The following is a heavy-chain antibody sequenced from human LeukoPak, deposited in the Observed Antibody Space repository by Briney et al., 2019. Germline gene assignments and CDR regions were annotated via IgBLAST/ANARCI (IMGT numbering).Heavy chain of an antibody. CDR2: TYYRSKWYN. V-gene: IGHV6-1*01. D-gene: IGHD3-10*01. CDR3: AREGWTMVRGVKVNWFDP. CDR1: GDSVSSNSAA. Sequence: SQTLSLTCAISGDSVSSNSAAWNWIRQSPSRGLEWLGRTYYRSKWYNDYAVSVKSRITINPDTSKNQFSLQPNSVTPEDTAVYYCAREGWTMVRGVKVNWFDPWGQGTLVTVSS. J-gene: IGHJ5*02.